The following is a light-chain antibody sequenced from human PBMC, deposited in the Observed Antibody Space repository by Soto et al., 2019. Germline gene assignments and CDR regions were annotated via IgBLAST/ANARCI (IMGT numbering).Light chain of an antibody. Sequence: QSALTQPASVSGTPGQASTISCTGTNSDDGGNNYVSWYQHHPGNDPKLVIYEVTNRPSAISTRFSAYKPGSTASLTISGLQAEDEADYYCNSYTSDYTYIFASGTKVTV. J-gene: IGLJ1*01. CDR1: NSDDGGNNY. V-gene: IGLV2-14*01. CDR3: NSYTSDYTYI. CDR2: EVT.